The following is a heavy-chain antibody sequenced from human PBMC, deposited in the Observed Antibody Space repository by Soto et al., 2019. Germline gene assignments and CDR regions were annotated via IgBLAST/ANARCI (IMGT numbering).Heavy chain of an antibody. V-gene: IGHV3-30*18. J-gene: IGHJ6*02. CDR1: GFTFSSYG. Sequence: GGSLRLSCAASGFTFSSYGMHWVRQAPGKGLEWVAVISYDGSNKYYADSVKGRFTISGDNSKNTLYLQMNSLRAEDTAVYYCAKFLAKDYDFWSGYYYYYYGMDVWGQGTTVTVSS. D-gene: IGHD3-3*01. CDR2: ISYDGSNK. CDR3: AKFLAKDYDFWSGYYYYYYGMDV.